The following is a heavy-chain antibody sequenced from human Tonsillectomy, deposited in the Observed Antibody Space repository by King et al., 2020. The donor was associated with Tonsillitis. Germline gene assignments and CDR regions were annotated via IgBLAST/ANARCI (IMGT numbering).Heavy chain of an antibody. D-gene: IGHD3-10*01. CDR3: ATGNGVRGLIIPHY. Sequence: VQLVESGGGLVKPGGSLRLSCAASGFTLSSYSMNWVRQAPGKGLEWVSSISSSSSFIYYADSVKGRFTISRDSAKNSLYLQMNSLTAEDTAVYYCATGNGVRGLIIPHYWGQGTLVTVSS. CDR1: GFTLSSYS. V-gene: IGHV3-21*01. CDR2: ISSSSSFI. J-gene: IGHJ4*02.